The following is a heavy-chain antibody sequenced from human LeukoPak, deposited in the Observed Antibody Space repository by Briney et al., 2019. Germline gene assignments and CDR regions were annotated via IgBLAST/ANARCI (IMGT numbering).Heavy chain of an antibody. CDR3: ARLGGRNYYDSSGYLYDPPPNAFDI. V-gene: IGHV4-31*03. D-gene: IGHD3-22*01. CDR1: GGSISSGGYY. CDR2: MYYSGSS. J-gene: IGHJ3*02. Sequence: SQTLSLTCTVSGGSISSGGYYWSWIRQHPGKGLEWIGYMYYSGSSYYNPSLQSRVTISVDTSKSQFSLKLSSVTAADTAVYYCARLGGRNYYDSSGYLYDPPPNAFDIWGQGTMVTVSS.